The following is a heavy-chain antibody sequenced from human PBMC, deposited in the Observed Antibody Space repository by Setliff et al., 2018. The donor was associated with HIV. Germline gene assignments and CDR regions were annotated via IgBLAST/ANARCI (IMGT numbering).Heavy chain of an antibody. J-gene: IGHJ4*02. CDR2: VYYSGST. Sequence: PSETLSLTCTVSTDSFSNRGFYWGWVRQPPGRGLEWIGSVYYSGSTYYNPSLKSRVTISVDTSKNQLSLKLTSMTAADTAVYYCARSQPDTIFGVVTFDFWGQGQMVTVSS. CDR1: TDSFSNRGFY. D-gene: IGHD3-3*01. V-gene: IGHV4-39*01. CDR3: ARSQPDTIFGVVTFDF.